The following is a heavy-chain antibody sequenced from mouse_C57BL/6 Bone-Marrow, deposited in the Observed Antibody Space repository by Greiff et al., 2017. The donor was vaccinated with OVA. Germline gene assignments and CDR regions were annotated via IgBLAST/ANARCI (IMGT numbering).Heavy chain of an antibody. D-gene: IGHD2-4*01. CDR3: ARVRFYDYDDGWYFDV. J-gene: IGHJ1*03. V-gene: IGHV5-15*01. CDR1: GFTFSDYG. CDR2: ISNLAYSI. Sequence: EVHLVESGGGLVQPGGSLKLSCAASGFTFSDYGMAWVRQAPRKGPEWVAFISNLAYSIYYADTVTGRFTISRENAKNTLYLEMSSLRSEDTARYYCARVRFYDYDDGWYFDVWGTGTTVTVSS.